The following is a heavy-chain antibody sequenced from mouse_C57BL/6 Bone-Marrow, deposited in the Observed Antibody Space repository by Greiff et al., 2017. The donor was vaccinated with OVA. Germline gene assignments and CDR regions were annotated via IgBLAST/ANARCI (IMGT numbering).Heavy chain of an antibody. D-gene: IGHD2-13*01. Sequence: EVQLQQSGGGLVKPGGSLKLSCAASGFTFSSYAMSWVRQTPEKRLEWVATISDGGSYTYYPDNVKGRFPISRDNAKNNLYLQMSHLKSEDTAMYYCASLVTEDVDVWGTGTTVTVSS. J-gene: IGHJ1*03. CDR2: ISDGGSYT. V-gene: IGHV5-4*01. CDR1: GFTFSSYA. CDR3: ASLVTEDVDV.